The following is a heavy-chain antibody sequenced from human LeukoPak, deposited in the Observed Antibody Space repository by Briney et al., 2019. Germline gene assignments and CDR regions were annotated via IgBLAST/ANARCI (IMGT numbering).Heavy chain of an antibody. CDR2: ISSSGSTI. CDR1: GFTFSDYY. Sequence: PGGSLRLSCAASGFTFSDYYMSWIRQAPGKGLEWVSYISSSGSTIYYADSVKGRFTISRDNAKNSLYLQMNSLRAEDTAVYYCASCVGYSGYVRHAFDIWGQGTMVTVSS. D-gene: IGHD5-12*01. V-gene: IGHV3-11*04. J-gene: IGHJ3*02. CDR3: ASCVGYSGYVRHAFDI.